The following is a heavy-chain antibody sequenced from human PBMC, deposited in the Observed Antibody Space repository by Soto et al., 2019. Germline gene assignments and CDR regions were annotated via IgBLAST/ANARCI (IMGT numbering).Heavy chain of an antibody. D-gene: IGHD5-18*01. CDR1: GFTFDDYA. J-gene: IGHJ3*02. CDR2: ISWNSGSI. CDR3: AKPQGAAQLHDAFDI. Sequence: GGSLRLSCAASGFTFDDYAMHWVRQAPGKGLEWVSGISWNSGSIGYADSVKGRFTISRDNAKNSLYLQMNSLRAEDTALYYCAKPQGAAQLHDAFDIWGQGTMVTVSS. V-gene: IGHV3-9*01.